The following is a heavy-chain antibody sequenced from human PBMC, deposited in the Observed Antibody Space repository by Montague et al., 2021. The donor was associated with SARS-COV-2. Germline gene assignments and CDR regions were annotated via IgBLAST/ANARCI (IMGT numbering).Heavy chain of an antibody. V-gene: IGHV4-59*13. D-gene: IGHD5-24*01. CDR1: GGSISSYY. Sequence: SETLSLTCTVSGGSISSYYWSWIRQPPGKGLEWIGYICYSGSTNYNPSLKSPVTISVDTSKNQFSLKLSSVTAADTAVYYCARGDVEMATIKSGGPFYHFDYWGQGTLVTVSS. CDR3: ARGDVEMATIKSGGPFYHFDY. J-gene: IGHJ4*02. CDR2: ICYSGST.